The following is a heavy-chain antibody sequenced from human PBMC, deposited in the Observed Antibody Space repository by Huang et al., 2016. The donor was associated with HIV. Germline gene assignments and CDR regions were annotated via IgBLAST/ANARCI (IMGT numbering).Heavy chain of an antibody. CDR3: AKTRRGVAPASLDY. Sequence: QVQLVQSGAEVKKPGASVKVSCKASGYPFTGYYIHWVRQAPGQGVEWMGWMNPNSGGTNYAQKFQGRVTMTRDTSISTAYMELSRLRSDDSAVYYCAKTRRGVAPASLDYWGQGTLVTVSS. V-gene: IGHV1-2*02. J-gene: IGHJ4*02. CDR1: GYPFTGYY. D-gene: IGHD2-15*01. CDR2: MNPNSGGT.